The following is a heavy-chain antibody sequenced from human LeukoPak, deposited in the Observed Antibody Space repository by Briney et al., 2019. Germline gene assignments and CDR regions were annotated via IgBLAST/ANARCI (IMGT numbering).Heavy chain of an antibody. V-gene: IGHV3-66*02. CDR1: GFTVSSNY. D-gene: IGHD6-6*01. CDR3: ARVVVAARPGAFDI. CDR2: IYSGGST. Sequence: GGSLRLSCAASGFTVSSNYMSWVRQAPGKGLEWVSVIYSGGSTYYADSVKGRFTISRDNSKNTLYLLMNSLRAEDTAVYYCARVVVAARPGAFDIWGQGTMVTVSS. J-gene: IGHJ3*02.